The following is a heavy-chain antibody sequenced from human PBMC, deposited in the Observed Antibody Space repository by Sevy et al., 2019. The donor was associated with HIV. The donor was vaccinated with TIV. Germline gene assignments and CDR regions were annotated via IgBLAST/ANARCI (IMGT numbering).Heavy chain of an antibody. J-gene: IGHJ4*02. CDR3: LRGRGDHGSFYNL. D-gene: IGHD1-20*01. V-gene: IGHV3-33*01. CDR1: GFTFSSYG. CDR2: IWYDGSNK. Sequence: GESLKISCVTSGFTFSSYGMHWVRQAPGKGLEWVAVIWYDGSNKYYIDSVKGRFTISRDNSKNTLYLQMNSLRAEDTAIYYCLRGRGDHGSFYNLRGQGTLVTVSS.